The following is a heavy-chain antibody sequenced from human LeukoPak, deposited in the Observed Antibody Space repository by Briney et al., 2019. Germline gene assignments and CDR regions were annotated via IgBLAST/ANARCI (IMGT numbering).Heavy chain of an antibody. V-gene: IGHV4-30-2*01. CDR2: IYHSEST. J-gene: IGHJ5*02. CDR1: GGSISIGGYS. Sequence: PSETLSLTCAVSGGSISIGGYSWSWIRQPPGKGLEWIGYIYHSESTYYNPSLKSRVTISVDRSKNQFSLKLSSVTAADTAVYYCARGVVGIPFDPWGQGTLVTVSS. CDR3: ARGVVGIPFDP. D-gene: IGHD2-21*01.